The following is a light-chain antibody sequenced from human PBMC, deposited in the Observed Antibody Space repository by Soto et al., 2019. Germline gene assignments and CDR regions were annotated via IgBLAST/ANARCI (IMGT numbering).Light chain of an antibody. CDR3: QQTVT. J-gene: IGKJ4*02. CDR2: DAS. Sequence: DNQMPPSPSTVSSSVGYRVPITCRASQSISSWLAWYQPTPGKAPKLLIYDASSLESGVPSRFSGSGSGTEFTLTISSLQHDDFATYYCQQTVTGGTGTKGDIK. V-gene: IGKV1-5*01. CDR1: QSISSW.